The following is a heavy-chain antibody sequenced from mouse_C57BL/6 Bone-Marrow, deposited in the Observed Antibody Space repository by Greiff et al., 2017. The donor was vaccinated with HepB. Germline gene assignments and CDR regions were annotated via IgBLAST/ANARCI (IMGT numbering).Heavy chain of an antibody. V-gene: IGHV1-52*01. J-gene: IGHJ2*01. CDR1: GYTFTSYW. Sequence: QVQLQQPGAELVRPGSSVKLSCKASGYTFTSYWMHWVKPRPIQGLEWIGNIDPSDSETHYNQKFKDKATLTVDKSSSTAYMQLSSLTSEDSAVYYCARRGGYGRALDYWGQGTTLTVSS. D-gene: IGHD1-1*01. CDR2: IDPSDSET. CDR3: ARRGGYGRALDY.